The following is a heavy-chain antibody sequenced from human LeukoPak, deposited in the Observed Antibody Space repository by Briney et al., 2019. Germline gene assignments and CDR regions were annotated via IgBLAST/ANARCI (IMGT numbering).Heavy chain of an antibody. CDR3: ARDAQGYCSSTSCSPPGFDP. V-gene: IGHV4-31*03. J-gene: IGHJ5*02. Sequence: PSETLSLICTVSGGSISSGGYYWSWIRQHPGKGLEWIGYIYYSGSTYYNPSLKSRVTISVDTSKNQFSLKLSSVTAADTAVYYCARDAQGYCSSTSCSPPGFDPWGQGTLVTVSS. CDR2: IYYSGST. CDR1: GGSISSGGYY. D-gene: IGHD2-2*01.